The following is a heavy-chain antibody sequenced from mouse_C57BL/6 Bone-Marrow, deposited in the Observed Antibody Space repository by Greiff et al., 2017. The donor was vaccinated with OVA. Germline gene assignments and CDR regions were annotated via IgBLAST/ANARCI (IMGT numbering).Heavy chain of an antibody. CDR3: ARHYYGSSPAWFAY. V-gene: IGHV1-81*01. Sequence: QVQLQQSGAELARPGASVKLSCKASGYTFTSYGISWVKQRTGQGLEWIGAIYPRSGNTYYNEKFKGKATLTADKSSSTAYMELRSLTSADSAVYFCARHYYGSSPAWFAYWGQGTLVTVSA. D-gene: IGHD1-1*01. J-gene: IGHJ3*01. CDR2: IYPRSGNT. CDR1: GYTFTSYG.